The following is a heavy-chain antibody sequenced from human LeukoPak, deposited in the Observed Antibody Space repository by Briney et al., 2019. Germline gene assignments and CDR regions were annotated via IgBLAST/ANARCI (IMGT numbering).Heavy chain of an antibody. CDR1: GFTFSSYG. CDR2: IRYDGSNK. J-gene: IGHJ4*02. CDR3: AKDSSSGSGSLTPHFDY. V-gene: IGHV3-30*02. Sequence: GGSLRLSWAASGFTFSSYGMHWVRQAPGKGLEWVAFIRYDGSNKYYADSVKGRFTISRDNSKNTLYLQMNSLRAEDTAVYYCAKDSSSGSGSLTPHFDYWGQGTLVTVSS. D-gene: IGHD3-10*01.